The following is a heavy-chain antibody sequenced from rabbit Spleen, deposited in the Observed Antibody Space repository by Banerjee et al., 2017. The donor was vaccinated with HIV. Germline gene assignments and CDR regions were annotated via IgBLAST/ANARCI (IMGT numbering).Heavy chain of an antibody. V-gene: IGHV1S45*01. CDR1: GFSFSGNA. D-gene: IGHD4-2*01. Sequence: QEQLVESGGGLVKPGASLTLTCTASGFSFSGNAMCWVRQAPGKGLEWIACIYTGNSGNTYYANWVNGRFTISKTSSTTVDLKMTSLTGADTATYFCARGGRYAGDGYESWGQGTLVTVS. J-gene: IGHJ6*01. CDR2: IYTGNSGNT. CDR3: ARGGRYAGDGYES.